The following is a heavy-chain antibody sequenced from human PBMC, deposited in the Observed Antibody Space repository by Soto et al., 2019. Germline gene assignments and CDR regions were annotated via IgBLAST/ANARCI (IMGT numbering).Heavy chain of an antibody. D-gene: IGHD3-22*01. J-gene: IGHJ4*02. CDR2: INHSGGT. Sequence: LSLTCAVYGGSFSAYYWSWIRQPPGKGLEWIGEINHSGGTSYNPSLKSRVTISVDTSKSQFSLKLTSVTAADRAVYYCARGSVDTVDSSGFYVYWGQGTPVTVSS. V-gene: IGHV4-34*01. CDR3: ARGSVDTVDSSGFYVY. CDR1: GGSFSAYY.